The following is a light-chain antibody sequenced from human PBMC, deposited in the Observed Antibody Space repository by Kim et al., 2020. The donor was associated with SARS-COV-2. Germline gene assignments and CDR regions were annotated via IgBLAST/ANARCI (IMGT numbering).Light chain of an antibody. CDR2: DAS. CDR1: QSVSSY. CDR3: QQRSNWPRMYT. V-gene: IGKV3-11*01. J-gene: IGKJ2*01. Sequence: SPGESAALSCSASQSVSSYLAWYQQNPGQAPRLLIYDASHRATGIPARFSGSGSGTDFTLTISSLEPEDFAVYYCQQRSNWPRMYTFGQGTKLEI.